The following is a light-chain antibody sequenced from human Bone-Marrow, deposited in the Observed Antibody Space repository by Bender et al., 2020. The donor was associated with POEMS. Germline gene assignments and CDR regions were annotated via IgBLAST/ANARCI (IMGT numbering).Light chain of an antibody. Sequence: QSVLTQPPSMSAAPEQKVTISCSGSSSNIGENYVSWYQQFPGTAPKLIIYDVTKRPSGVPDRFSASKSGNTASLTVSGLQAEDEADYYCSSYAGSRTPVVFGGGNKLTVL. V-gene: IGLV2-8*01. J-gene: IGLJ2*01. CDR1: SSNIGENY. CDR3: SSYAGSRTPVV. CDR2: DVT.